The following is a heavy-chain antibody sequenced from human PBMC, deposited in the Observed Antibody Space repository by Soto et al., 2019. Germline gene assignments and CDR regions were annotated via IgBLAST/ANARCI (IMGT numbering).Heavy chain of an antibody. Sequence: QVQLVQSGAEVKKPGASVKVSCKASGYTFTSYGISWVRQAPGQGLEWMGWISGYNGNTQSAQKLQGRVTRTTDTSTSTAYRERRSLRSDDTAVYYCARDLGGQIVDYWGQGTLVTVSS. CDR2: ISGYNGNT. D-gene: IGHD1-26*01. J-gene: IGHJ4*02. CDR1: GYTFTSYG. CDR3: ARDLGGQIVDY. V-gene: IGHV1-18*01.